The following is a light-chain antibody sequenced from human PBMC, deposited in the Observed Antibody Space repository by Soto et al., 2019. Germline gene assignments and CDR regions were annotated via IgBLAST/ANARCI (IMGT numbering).Light chain of an antibody. Sequence: QSALTQPASVSGSPGQSITISCTGTSSDVGGYNYVSWYQQHPGKAPKLMIYEVGNRPSGVSNRFSGSKSGNTASLTISGLQAEDEADYYCSSYTSSRTPYVFGTGTKVTVL. J-gene: IGLJ1*01. V-gene: IGLV2-14*01. CDR2: EVG. CDR3: SSYTSSRTPYV. CDR1: SSDVGGYNY.